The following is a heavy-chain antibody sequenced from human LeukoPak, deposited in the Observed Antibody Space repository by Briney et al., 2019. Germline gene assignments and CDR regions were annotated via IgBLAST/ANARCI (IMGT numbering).Heavy chain of an antibody. CDR1: GGSISSTSYY. Sequence: SETLSLTCVVSGGSISSTSYYWGWIRQPPGKGLEWIGSIYYSGSTYYSPSLKSRVTISVDTSKNQFSLKLSSVTAADTAVYYCARRYYDSSGYLHWGQGTLVTVSS. V-gene: IGHV4-39*01. CDR3: ARRYYDSSGYLH. CDR2: IYYSGST. J-gene: IGHJ1*01. D-gene: IGHD3-22*01.